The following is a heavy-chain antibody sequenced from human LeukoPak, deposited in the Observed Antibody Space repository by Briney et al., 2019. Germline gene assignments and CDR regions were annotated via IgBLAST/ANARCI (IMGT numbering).Heavy chain of an antibody. D-gene: IGHD2-21*01. CDR2: INPSGGST. Sequence: KPGASVKVSCKASGYTFTSYYMHWVRQAPGQGLEWMGIINPSGGSTSYAQKFQGRVTMTRDTSTSTVYMELSSLRSEDTAVYYCARGGIVVVISNWFDPWGQGTLVTVSS. CDR1: GYTFTSYY. V-gene: IGHV1-46*01. J-gene: IGHJ5*02. CDR3: ARGGIVVVISNWFDP.